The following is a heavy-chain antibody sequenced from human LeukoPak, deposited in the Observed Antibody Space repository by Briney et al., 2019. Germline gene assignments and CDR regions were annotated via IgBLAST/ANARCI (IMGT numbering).Heavy chain of an antibody. D-gene: IGHD7-27*01. CDR2: INPCDSDT. CDR3: ARQTGDKGIDY. Sequence: GESLKISCKGSGYSFSNYWIGWVRQMPGKGLEWMGIINPCDSDTRYSPSFQGQVTISADKSINTAYLQWSSLRASDTAIYYCARQTGDKGIDYWGQGTLVTVSS. J-gene: IGHJ4*02. CDR1: GYSFSNYW. V-gene: IGHV5-51*01.